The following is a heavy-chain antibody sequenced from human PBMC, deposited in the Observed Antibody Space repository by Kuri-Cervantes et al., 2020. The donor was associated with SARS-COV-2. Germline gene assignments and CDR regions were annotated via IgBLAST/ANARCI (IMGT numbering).Heavy chain of an antibody. CDR1: GYTFTSYY. CDR2: INPSGGST. D-gene: IGHD5-12*01. CDR3: ASSVHNGYDSPFDY. V-gene: IGHV1-46*01. J-gene: IGHJ4*02. Sequence: ASVKVSCKASGYTFTSYYMHWVRQAPGQGLEWMGIINPSGGSTSYAQKFQGRVTMTRDTSTSTAYMELRSLRVDDTAVYYWASSVHNGYDSPFDYWGQGTLVTVSS.